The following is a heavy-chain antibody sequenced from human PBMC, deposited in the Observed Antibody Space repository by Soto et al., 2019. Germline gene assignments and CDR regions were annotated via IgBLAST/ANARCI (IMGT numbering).Heavy chain of an antibody. Sequence: GESLKISCKGSGYSFAGYWITWVRQKPGKGLEWMWRIDPSDSQTYYSPSFRGHVTISATKSITTVFLQWSSLRASDTAMYYCARQIYDSDTGPNFQYYFDSWGQGTLVTVSS. CDR2: IDPSDSQT. V-gene: IGHV5-10-1*01. J-gene: IGHJ4*02. CDR1: GYSFAGYW. D-gene: IGHD3-22*01. CDR3: ARQIYDSDTGPNFQYYFDS.